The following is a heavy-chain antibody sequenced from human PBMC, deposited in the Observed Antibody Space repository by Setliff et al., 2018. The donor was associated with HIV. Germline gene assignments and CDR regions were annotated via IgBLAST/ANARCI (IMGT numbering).Heavy chain of an antibody. CDR1: GGSISSGDYY. CDR3: AREGASYDRGYYYGMDV. Sequence: PSETLSLTCTVSGGSISSGDYYWSWIRQPAGKGPEWIGHIYTNGYTNYNPSLKSRVTISVDTSKNQFSLKLSSVTAADTAVYYCAREGASYDRGYYYGMDVWGQGTTVTVSS. D-gene: IGHD3-22*01. CDR2: IYTNGYT. J-gene: IGHJ6*02. V-gene: IGHV4-61*09.